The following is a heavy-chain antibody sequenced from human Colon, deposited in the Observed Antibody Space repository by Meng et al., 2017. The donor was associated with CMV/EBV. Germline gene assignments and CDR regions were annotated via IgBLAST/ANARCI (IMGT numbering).Heavy chain of an antibody. D-gene: IGHD6-13*01. CDR1: GASFSGSF. V-gene: IGHV4-34*01. CDR2: IDHAGST. J-gene: IGHJ5*02. CDR3: ARYSSPMGFDP. Sequence: SETLSLTCSVSGASFSGSFWTWVRQPPGKGLEWIGEIDHAGSTNYNPSLKSRVTISVDTSKNQFSLKLSSVTAADTAVYYCARYSSPMGFDPWGQGTLVTVSS.